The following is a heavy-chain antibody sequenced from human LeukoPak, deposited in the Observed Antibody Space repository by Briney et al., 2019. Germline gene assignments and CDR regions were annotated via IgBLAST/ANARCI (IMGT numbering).Heavy chain of an antibody. CDR3: ARRGSGWKNAFDI. Sequence: SETLSLTCTVSGGSISSYYWSWIRQPPGKGREWSGYIYYSGSTNYNPSLKSRVTISVDTSKNQFSLKLSSVTAADTAVYYCARRGSGWKNAFDIWGQGTMVTVSS. CDR1: GGSISSYY. J-gene: IGHJ3*02. V-gene: IGHV4-59*08. D-gene: IGHD6-19*01. CDR2: IYYSGST.